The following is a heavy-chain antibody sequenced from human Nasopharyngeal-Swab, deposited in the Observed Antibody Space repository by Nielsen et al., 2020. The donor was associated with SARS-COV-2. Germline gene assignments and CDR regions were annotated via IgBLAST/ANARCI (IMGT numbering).Heavy chain of an antibody. J-gene: IGHJ5*02. CDR3: ARALRYFDWSGSWWLDP. Sequence: RQAPGKGLEWIGYIYYSGSTNYNPSLKSRVTISVDTSENQFSLKLSSVTAADTAVYYCARALRYFDWSGSWWLDPWGQGTLVTVSS. CDR2: IYYSGST. D-gene: IGHD3-9*01. V-gene: IGHV4-59*01.